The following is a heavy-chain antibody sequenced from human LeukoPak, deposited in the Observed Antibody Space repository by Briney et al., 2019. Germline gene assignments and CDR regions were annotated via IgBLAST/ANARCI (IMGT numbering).Heavy chain of an antibody. Sequence: PSQTLSLTCTVSGGSISSGDYYWSWIRPPPGKGLEWIGYIYYSGSTYYNPSLKSRVTISVDTSKNQFSLKLSSVTAADTAVYYCAREGGEDGMDVWGKGTTVTVSS. V-gene: IGHV4-30-4*01. CDR2: IYYSGST. CDR1: GGSISSGDYY. J-gene: IGHJ6*04. CDR3: AREGGEDGMDV. D-gene: IGHD2-21*01.